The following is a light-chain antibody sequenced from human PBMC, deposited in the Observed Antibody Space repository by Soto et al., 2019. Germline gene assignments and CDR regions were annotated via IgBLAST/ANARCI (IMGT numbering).Light chain of an antibody. J-gene: IGKJ4*01. V-gene: IGKV1-33*01. CDR1: QDISNY. CDR2: DAS. CDR3: QQYDNLPP. Sequence: DIQMTQSPSSLSASVGDRVTITCQASQDISNYLNWYQQKPGKAPKLLIYDASNLETGVPSRFSGSGSGTDFTFTINSLQPEDIATYYCQQYDNLPPFGGGTKVEIK.